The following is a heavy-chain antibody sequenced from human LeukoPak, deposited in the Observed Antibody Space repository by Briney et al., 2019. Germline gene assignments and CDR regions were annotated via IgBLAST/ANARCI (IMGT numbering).Heavy chain of an antibody. D-gene: IGHD3-22*01. Sequence: ASVKVSFKASGYTFTGYYMHWVRQAPGQGLEWMGLINPNSGGTNYAQKFQGRVTMTRDTSISTAYMELSRLRSDDTAVYYCARDLSSSGYSNFDYWGQGTLVTVSS. J-gene: IGHJ4*02. V-gene: IGHV1-2*02. CDR1: GYTFTGYY. CDR2: INPNSGGT. CDR3: ARDLSSSGYSNFDY.